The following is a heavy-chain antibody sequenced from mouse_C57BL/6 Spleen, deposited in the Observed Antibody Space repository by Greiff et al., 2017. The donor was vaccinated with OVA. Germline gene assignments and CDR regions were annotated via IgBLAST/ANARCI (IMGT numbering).Heavy chain of an antibody. CDR2: IYPRSGNT. D-gene: IGHD2-1*01. Sequence: VQGVESGAELARPGASVKLSCKASGYTFTSYGISWVKQRTGQGLEWIGEIYPRSGNTYYNEKFKGKATLTADKSSSTAYMELRSLTSEDSAVYFCAGNPGNYAMDYWGQGTSVTVSS. J-gene: IGHJ4*01. CDR3: AGNPGNYAMDY. CDR1: GYTFTSYG. V-gene: IGHV1-81*01.